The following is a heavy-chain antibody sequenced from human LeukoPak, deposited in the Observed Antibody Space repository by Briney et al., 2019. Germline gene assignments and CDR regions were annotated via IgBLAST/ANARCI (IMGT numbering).Heavy chain of an antibody. CDR1: GFTFSSYW. CDR2: IKQDGSEK. CDR3: ARDYWSYSASWLDF. V-gene: IGHV3-7*01. D-gene: IGHD6-13*01. Sequence: PGGSLRLSCAASGFTFSSYWMSWVRQAPGKGLEWVANIKQDGSEKYYVDSVKGRFTISRDNANNSLYLQMNSLTAEDTAVYYCARDYWSYSASWLDFWGQGTLVTVSS. J-gene: IGHJ4*02.